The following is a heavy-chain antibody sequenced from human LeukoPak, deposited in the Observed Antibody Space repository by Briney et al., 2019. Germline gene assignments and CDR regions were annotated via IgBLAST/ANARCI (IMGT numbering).Heavy chain of an antibody. CDR2: GGNSGGT. CDR3: ARDRRYCSSTSCCEHDAFVI. V-gene: IGHV4-34*01. Sequence: SETLSLTCAGSGGSFSGYYWSWIRQPPGKELEWIEEGGNSGGTKFNPSLKSRVTISVDTSKNQFSLKLSSVTAADTAVYYCARDRRYCSSTSCCEHDAFVIWGQRTMVTVSS. D-gene: IGHD2-2*01. J-gene: IGHJ3*02. CDR1: GGSFSGYY.